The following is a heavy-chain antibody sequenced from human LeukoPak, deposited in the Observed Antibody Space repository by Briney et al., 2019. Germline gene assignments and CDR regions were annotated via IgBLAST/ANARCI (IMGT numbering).Heavy chain of an antibody. J-gene: IGHJ4*02. D-gene: IGHD6-13*01. CDR2: ISGNGGST. V-gene: IGHV3-23*01. Sequence: GGSLRLSCAASGFTFSNYAMSWVRQAPGKGLEWVSTISGNGGSTYYADSVKGRFTISRDNSKNTVYLQMSSLRVEGTAVYYCAKRIAATSFDYWGQGTLVTVSS. CDR1: GFTFSNYA. CDR3: AKRIAATSFDY.